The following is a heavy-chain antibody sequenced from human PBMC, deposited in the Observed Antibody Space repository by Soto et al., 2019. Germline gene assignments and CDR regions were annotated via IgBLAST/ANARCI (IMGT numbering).Heavy chain of an antibody. D-gene: IGHD6-13*01. V-gene: IGHV1-58*01. CDR2: IVVGSSHT. CDR3: AADARAGQQFTPSDS. Sequence: AGNVSCEASVDGHFTSVSVQWVRKTRGQGLEWLGWIVVGSSHTDYAPNLQGRVAITRDLSTRTVYMELSSLRSQERAVYFGAADARAGQQFTPSDSWGQGTRVTGSS. J-gene: IGHJ4*02. CDR1: VDGHFTSVS.